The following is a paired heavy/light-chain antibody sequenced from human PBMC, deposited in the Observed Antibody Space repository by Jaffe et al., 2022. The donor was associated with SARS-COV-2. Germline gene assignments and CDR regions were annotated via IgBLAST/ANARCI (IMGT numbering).Heavy chain of an antibody. CDR2: IYYSGST. V-gene: IGHV4-30-4*01. D-gene: IGHD3-3*01. CDR3: AKGITIFNWFDP. CDR1: GGSISSGDYY. J-gene: IGHJ5*02. Sequence: QVQLQESGPGLVKPSQTLSLTCTVSGGSISSGDYYWSWIRQPPGKGLEWIGYIYYSGSTYYNPSLKSRVTISVDTSKNQFSLKLSSVTAADTAVYYCAKGITIFNWFDPWGQGTLVTVSS.
Light chain of an antibody. CDR3: CSYAGSSTLVV. Sequence: QSALTQPASVSGSPGQSITISCTGTSSDVGSYNLVSWYQQHPGKAPKLMIYEVSKRPSGVSNRFSGSKSGNTASLTISGLQAEDEADYYCCSYAGSSTLVVFGGGTKLTVL. V-gene: IGLV2-23*02. CDR1: SSDVGSYNL. CDR2: EVS. J-gene: IGLJ2*01.